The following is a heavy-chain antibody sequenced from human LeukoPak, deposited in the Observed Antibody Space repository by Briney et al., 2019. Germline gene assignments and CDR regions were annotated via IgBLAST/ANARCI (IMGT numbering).Heavy chain of an antibody. V-gene: IGHV3-30*02. CDR2: IRYDGSNK. CDR3: AKSRGIAVAGTFLGCDY. Sequence: PGGSLRLSCAASGFTFSSYGMHRVRQAPGKGLEWVAFIRYDGSNKYYADSVKGRFTISRDNSKNTLYLQMNSLRAEDTAVYYCAKSRGIAVAGTFLGCDYWGQGTLVTVSS. D-gene: IGHD6-19*01. J-gene: IGHJ4*02. CDR1: GFTFSSYG.